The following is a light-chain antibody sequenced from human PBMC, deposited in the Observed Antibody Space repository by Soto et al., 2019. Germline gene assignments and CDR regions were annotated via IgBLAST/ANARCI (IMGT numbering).Light chain of an antibody. CDR3: QPYNSWPLT. CDR2: DTS. CDR1: QSVGSN. Sequence: EIVLTQSPDTLSLSPGERATLSCRASQSVGSNYLAWYQHKPGQTPRLLLYDTSTRATGVPTKFSGSRSGAEFSLSIKSLQSEDCAVYYCQPYNSWPLTCGGGTKVEIK. J-gene: IGKJ4*01. V-gene: IGKV3-15*01.